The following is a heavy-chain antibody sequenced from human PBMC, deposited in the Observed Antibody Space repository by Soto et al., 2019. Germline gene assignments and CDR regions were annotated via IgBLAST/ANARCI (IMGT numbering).Heavy chain of an antibody. D-gene: IGHD5-12*01. Sequence: PGGSLRLSCAASGFTFSSYAMHWVRQAPGKGLEWVAVISYDGSNKYYADSVKGRFTISRDNSKNTLYLQMNSLRAEDTAVYYCARCRDGYPDAFDIWGQGTMVTVSS. CDR2: ISYDGSNK. CDR3: ARCRDGYPDAFDI. V-gene: IGHV3-30-3*01. CDR1: GFTFSSYA. J-gene: IGHJ3*02.